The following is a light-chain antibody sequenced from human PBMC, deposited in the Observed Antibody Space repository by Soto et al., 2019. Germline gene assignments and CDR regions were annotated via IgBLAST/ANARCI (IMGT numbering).Light chain of an antibody. CDR2: DVS. V-gene: IGLV2-14*01. CDR1: SSDVGGYNY. Sequence: QSALTQPASVSGSPGQSITISCTGTSSDVGGYNYVSWDQQHPGKAPKLMIYDVSNRPSGVSNRFSGSKSGNTASLTISGLQAEDEADYYCSSYTSSSTPFYVFGTGTKLTVL. J-gene: IGLJ1*01. CDR3: SSYTSSSTPFYV.